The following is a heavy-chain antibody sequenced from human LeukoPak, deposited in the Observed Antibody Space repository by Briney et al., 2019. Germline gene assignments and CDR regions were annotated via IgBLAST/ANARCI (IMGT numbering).Heavy chain of an antibody. J-gene: IGHJ1*01. CDR2: ISGSGGST. CDR1: GFTFSSYA. CDR3: AKGYYDYGASQYFQH. V-gene: IGHV3-23*01. D-gene: IGHD4-17*01. Sequence: PGGSLRLSCAASGFTFSSYAMSWVRQAPGKGLEWVSAISGSGGSTYYADSVKGRFTISRDNSKNTLYLQMNSLRAEDTAVYSCAKGYYDYGASQYFQHWGPGTLVTVSS.